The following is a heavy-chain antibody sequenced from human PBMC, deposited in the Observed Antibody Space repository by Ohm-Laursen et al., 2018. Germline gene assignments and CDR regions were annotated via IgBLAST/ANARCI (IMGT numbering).Heavy chain of an antibody. J-gene: IGHJ4*02. V-gene: IGHV3-11*01. CDR3: AKAYSWGSSWYYFDY. CDR1: GFTFSDYY. CDR2: ITSSSRTV. D-gene: IGHD6-13*01. Sequence: SLRLSCSASGFTSGFTFSDYYMSWIRQAPGKGLEWVSYITSSSRTVYYADSVKGRFTISRDNAKNSLYLQMNSLRAEDPALYYCAKAYSWGSSWYYFDYWGQGTLVTVSS.